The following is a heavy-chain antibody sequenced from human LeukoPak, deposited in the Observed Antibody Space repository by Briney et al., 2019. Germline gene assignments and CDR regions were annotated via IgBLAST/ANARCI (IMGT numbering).Heavy chain of an antibody. V-gene: IGHV3-30-3*01. CDR2: ISYDGSNK. CDR3: AREDTIAVASLGYFDL. CDR1: GFTFSSYA. Sequence: PGGSLRLSCAASGFTFSSYAMHWVRQAPGKGLEWVAVISYDGSNKYYADSVKGRFTISRDNSKNTLYLQMNSLRAEDTAVYYCAREDTIAVASLGYFDLWGRGTLVTVSS. D-gene: IGHD6-19*01. J-gene: IGHJ2*01.